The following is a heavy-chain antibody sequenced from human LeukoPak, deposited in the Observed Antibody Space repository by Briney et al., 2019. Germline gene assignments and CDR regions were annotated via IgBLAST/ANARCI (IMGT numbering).Heavy chain of an antibody. CDR3: ARGVDL. CDR2: INYSGSP. Sequence: SETLSLTCGVSSGSLCWYYWRWIRQPPGGGLEWIGEINYSGSPNYNPSLKSRVTISGDTSKKQFSLNLTSVTAADTGVHYCARGVDLWGRGTPVTVSS. J-gene: IGHJ2*01. V-gene: IGHV4-34*01. CDR1: SGSLCWYY.